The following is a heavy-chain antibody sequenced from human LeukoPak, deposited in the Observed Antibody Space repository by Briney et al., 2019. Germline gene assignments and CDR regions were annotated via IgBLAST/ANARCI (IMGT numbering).Heavy chain of an antibody. CDR1: GYTFTGYY. CDR3: ARVSGYSSSWYDY. J-gene: IGHJ4*02. Sequence: ASVKVSCKASGYTFTGYYMHWVRQAPGQGLEWMGWINPNSGGTNYAQKFQGRVTMTRDTSISTAYMELSRLRSDDTAVYYYARVSGYSSSWYDYWGQGTLVTVSS. D-gene: IGHD6-13*01. CDR2: INPNSGGT. V-gene: IGHV1-2*02.